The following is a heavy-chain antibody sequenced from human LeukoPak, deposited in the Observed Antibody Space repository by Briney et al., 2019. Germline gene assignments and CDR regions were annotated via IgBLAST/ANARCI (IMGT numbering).Heavy chain of an antibody. CDR1: GFTFSSYA. J-gene: IGHJ4*02. CDR3: ARDRIVGAVGIDY. V-gene: IGHV3-30-3*01. Sequence: GRSLRLSCAASGFTFSSYAMHWVRQAPGKGLEWVAVISYDGSNKYYADSVKGRFPISRDNSKNTLYLQMNSLRAEDTAVYYCARDRIVGAVGIDYWGQGTLVTVSS. D-gene: IGHD1-26*01. CDR2: ISYDGSNK.